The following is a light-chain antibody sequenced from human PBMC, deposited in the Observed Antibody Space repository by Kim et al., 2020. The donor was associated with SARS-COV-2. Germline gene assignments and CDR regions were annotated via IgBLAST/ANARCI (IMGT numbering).Light chain of an antibody. J-gene: IGLJ2*01. CDR1: SGNSSYR. Sequence: ASVKLTCTLGSGNSSYRIAWHQQQPEKGPRFLMKVNSDGSHRKGDGIPDRFSGSSSGAARYLTISSLQSEDEADYYCQTWGTGIGVFGGGTQLTVL. V-gene: IGLV4-69*01. CDR2: VNSDGSH. CDR3: QTWGTGIGV.